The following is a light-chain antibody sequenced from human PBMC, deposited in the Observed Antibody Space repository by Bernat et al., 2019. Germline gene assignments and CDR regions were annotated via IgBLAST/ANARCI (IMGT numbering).Light chain of an antibody. CDR3: SAYASSSTRV. CDR2: DVR. V-gene: IGLV2-14*03. J-gene: IGLJ3*02. Sequence: QSALTQPASVSGSPGQSITISCTGTSSDVGGYNYVSWYQQHPGRAPKRMIYDVRDRPSEISNRFSGSKSGNTASITISGLLDEDEADYYCSAYASSSTRVCGGGTRLTVL. CDR1: SSDVGGYNY.